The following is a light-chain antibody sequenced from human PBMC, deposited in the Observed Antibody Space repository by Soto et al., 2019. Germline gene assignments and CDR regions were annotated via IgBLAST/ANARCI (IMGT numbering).Light chain of an antibody. Sequence: EIVLTQSPATLSLSPGERATLSCRASQSINRHLAWYRQKPGQAPRLLIYDASNRATGIPARFSGSGAGTDVTLTISSLEPEDFGVYYGQQRSNWPPVTFGGGTKVEIK. J-gene: IGKJ4*02. CDR1: QSINRH. CDR3: QQRSNWPPVT. V-gene: IGKV3-11*01. CDR2: DAS.